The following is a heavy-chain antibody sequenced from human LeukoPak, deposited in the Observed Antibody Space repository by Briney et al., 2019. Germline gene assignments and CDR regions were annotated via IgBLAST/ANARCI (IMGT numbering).Heavy chain of an antibody. J-gene: IGHJ4*02. V-gene: IGHV3-30*03. CDR1: GFTFSSYS. Sequence: PGGSLRLSCAASGFTFSSYSMNWVRQAPGKGLEWVAVISYDGSNKYYADSVKGRFTISRDNSKNTLYLQMNSLRAEDTAVYYCARDSLRYFDWLFTPPDYWGQGTLVTVSS. CDR2: ISYDGSNK. D-gene: IGHD3-9*01. CDR3: ARDSLRYFDWLFTPPDY.